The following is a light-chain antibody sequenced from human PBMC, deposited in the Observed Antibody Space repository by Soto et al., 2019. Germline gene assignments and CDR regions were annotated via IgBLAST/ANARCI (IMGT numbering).Light chain of an antibody. CDR1: QDIYEL. CDR2: SAS. V-gene: IGKV1-12*01. CDR3: LQSGAFPLT. J-gene: IGKJ1*01. Sequence: DIQMTQSPSSVSASIGDRVTITCRASQDIYELLAWYHQKPGKAPTLLIHSASNLQSGVPSRFSGSGYGTDFTLTISSLQHEDSATYYCLQSGAFPLTLGQGTSVEI.